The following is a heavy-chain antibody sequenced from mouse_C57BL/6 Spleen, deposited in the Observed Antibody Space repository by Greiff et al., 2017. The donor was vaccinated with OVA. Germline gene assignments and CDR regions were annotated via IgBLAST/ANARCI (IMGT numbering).Heavy chain of an antibody. V-gene: IGHV6-6*01. J-gene: IGHJ4*01. Sequence: EVKLMESGGGLVQPGGSMKLSCAASGFTFSDAWMDWVRQSPEKGLEWVAEIRNKANNHATYYAESVKGRFTISRDDSKSSVYLQMNSLRAEDTGIYYCTRGRYPYYAMDYWGQGTSVTVSS. CDR2: IRNKANNHAT. CDR3: TRGRYPYYAMDY. CDR1: GFTFSDAW. D-gene: IGHD1-1*01.